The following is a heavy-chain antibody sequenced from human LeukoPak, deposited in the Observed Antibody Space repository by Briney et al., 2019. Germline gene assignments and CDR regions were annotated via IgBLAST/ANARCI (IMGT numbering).Heavy chain of an antibody. CDR3: AREGGDPRWLDP. CDR2: INTSGST. V-gene: IGHV4-4*07. J-gene: IGHJ5*02. D-gene: IGHD6-25*01. Sequence: RPSETLSLTCTVSGGSISSYYWTWIRQSAGKGLEWIGHINTSGSTNYNPSLRSRVTMSVNTSKNQFSLNLTSVTAADTAVYSCAREGGDPRWLDPWGQGTLVTVSS. CDR1: GGSISSYY.